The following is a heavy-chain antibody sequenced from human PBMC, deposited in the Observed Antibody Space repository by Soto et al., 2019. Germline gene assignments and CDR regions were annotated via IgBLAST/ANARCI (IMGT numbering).Heavy chain of an antibody. CDR2: ISSSSSYI. V-gene: IGHV3-21*01. D-gene: IGHD2-2*02. CDR3: ARGVVPAAITTYYYYGMDV. Sequence: GGSLRLSCAASGFTFSSSSMNWVRQAPGKGLEWVSSISSSSSYIYYADSVKGRFTISRDNAKNSLYLQMNSLRAEDTAVYYCARGVVPAAITTYYYYGMDVWGQGTTVTVSS. J-gene: IGHJ6*02. CDR1: GFTFSSSS.